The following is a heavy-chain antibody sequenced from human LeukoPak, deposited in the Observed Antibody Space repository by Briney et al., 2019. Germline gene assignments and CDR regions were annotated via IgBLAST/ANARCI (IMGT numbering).Heavy chain of an antibody. CDR1: GFTFGDYD. Sequence: ASVKVSCKAAGFTFGDYDFTWVRQAPGQGLEWMGWIRAYNGNTDYAQKVQGRVTMTTDTSTSTVYMELTSLRSDDTAVYYCARVATISGGKWFDPWGQGTQVTVSS. CDR3: ARVATISGGKWFDP. CDR2: IRAYNGNT. J-gene: IGHJ5*02. D-gene: IGHD1-26*01. V-gene: IGHV1-18*01.